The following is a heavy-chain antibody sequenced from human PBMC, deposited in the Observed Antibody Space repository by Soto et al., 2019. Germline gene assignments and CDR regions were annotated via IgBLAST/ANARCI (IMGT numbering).Heavy chain of an antibody. D-gene: IGHD4-17*01. CDR1: GFTFSSYG. V-gene: IGHV3-33*01. J-gene: IGHJ2*01. CDR2: IWYDGSNK. Sequence: QVQLVESGGGVLQPGGTLRLSCAASGFTFSSYGIHWVRQAPGKGLEWVAVIWYDGSNKYYADSVKGRFTISRDNSKNTLYLQMNSLTAADTAVYYCASNDYGVSPRYFELWGRGTLVTVSS. CDR3: ASNDYGVSPRYFEL.